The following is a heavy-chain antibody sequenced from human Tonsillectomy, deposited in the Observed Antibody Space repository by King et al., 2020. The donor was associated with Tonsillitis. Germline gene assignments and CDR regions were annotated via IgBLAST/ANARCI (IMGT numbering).Heavy chain of an antibody. V-gene: IGHV4-59*12. Sequence: VQLQESGPGLVKPSETLSLTCTVSGGAITSYYWSWIRQPPGKELEWIGHINYSGTTNYNPSLKSRVTISVDTSKRQFSLNLSSMTPADTAVYYCARIPHTNGYLWAFDVWGRGTMVTVS. J-gene: IGHJ3*01. CDR2: INYSGTT. CDR1: GGAITSYY. D-gene: IGHD3-22*01. CDR3: ARIPHTNGYLWAFDV.